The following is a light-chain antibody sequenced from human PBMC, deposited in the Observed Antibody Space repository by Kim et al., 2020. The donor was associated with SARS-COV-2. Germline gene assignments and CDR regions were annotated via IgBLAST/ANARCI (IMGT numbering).Light chain of an antibody. CDR1: SSDVGNYKY. V-gene: IGLV2-8*01. J-gene: IGLJ1*01. CDR3: SSYAGTNNYV. Sequence: QSSTISCTGTSSDVGNYKYVSWYQQHTGKAPKFIIYEVNKRPTGVPDRFSGSKSGNTASLTVSGLQAEDEAHYYCSSYAGTNNYVFGTGTKVTVL. CDR2: EVN.